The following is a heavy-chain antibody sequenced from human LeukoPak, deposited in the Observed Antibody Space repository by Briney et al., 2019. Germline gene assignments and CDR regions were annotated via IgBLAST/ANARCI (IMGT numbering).Heavy chain of an antibody. Sequence: PGGSLRLSCAASGFXVTSNYISWVRQAPGKGLEWVSIIYTGGNTCYADSVKGRFTISRDNSKNTLYLQMNSLRAEDTAVYYCADAFDIWGQGTMVTVSS. V-gene: IGHV3-53*01. CDR1: GFXVTSNY. CDR2: IYTGGNT. J-gene: IGHJ3*02. CDR3: ADAFDI.